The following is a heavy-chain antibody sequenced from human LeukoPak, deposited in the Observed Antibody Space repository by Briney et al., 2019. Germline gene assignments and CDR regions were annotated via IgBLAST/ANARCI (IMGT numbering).Heavy chain of an antibody. J-gene: IGHJ4*01. CDR2: ISSSSSYI. D-gene: IGHD1-26*01. CDR1: GFTFSSYS. Sequence: PGGSLRLSCAASGFTFSSYSMNWVRQAPGRGLEWVSSISSSSSYIYYADLVKGRFTISRDNAKNSLYLQMNSLRAEDTAVYYCARDFRGSGSYNDYWGQGTLVTVSS. V-gene: IGHV3-21*01. CDR3: ARDFRGSGSYNDY.